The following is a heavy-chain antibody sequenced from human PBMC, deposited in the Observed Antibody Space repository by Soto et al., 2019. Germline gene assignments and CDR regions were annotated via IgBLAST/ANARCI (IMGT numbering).Heavy chain of an antibody. CDR2: ISYDGTNK. V-gene: IGHV3-30-3*01. Sequence: QVQLVESGGGVVQPGRSLRLSCAASGFSFSISPMHWVRQAPGKGPEWVALISYDGTNKFHADSVKGRFTISSDNSKSTLYLQVDSLRPEDAAVYYCARDPKTSGGQHWAFNYFDSWGQGTLVTVSS. D-gene: IGHD7-27*01. CDR3: ARDPKTSGGQHWAFNYFDS. CDR1: GFSFSISP. J-gene: IGHJ4*02.